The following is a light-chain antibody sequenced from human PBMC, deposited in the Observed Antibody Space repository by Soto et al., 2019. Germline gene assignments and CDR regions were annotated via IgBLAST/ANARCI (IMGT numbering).Light chain of an antibody. CDR1: QSVSSN. V-gene: IGKV3-15*01. CDR2: GAS. CDR3: QQYNNWPRT. Sequence: EIVMTQSPGTLSVSPVERATLSCRASQSVSSNLAWYQQKPGQAPRLLIYGASTRATGIPARFSGSGSGTEFTLTISSLQSEDFAIYYCQQYNNWPRTLGQGTKVEIK. J-gene: IGKJ1*01.